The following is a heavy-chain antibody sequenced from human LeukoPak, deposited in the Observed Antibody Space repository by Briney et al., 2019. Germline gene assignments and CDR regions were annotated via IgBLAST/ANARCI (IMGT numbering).Heavy chain of an antibody. CDR3: ARNTYYSADY. CDR1: GGSISSGYW. J-gene: IGHJ4*02. CDR2: IHHDGST. Sequence: SETLSLTCDVSGGSISSGYWWSWVRQPPGKGLEWLGEIHHDGSTNYNPSLKSRVTISVDKSKNYFSVILTPVTAADTAVYYCARNTYYSADYWGQGTLVTVS. D-gene: IGHD2/OR15-2a*01. V-gene: IGHV4-4*02.